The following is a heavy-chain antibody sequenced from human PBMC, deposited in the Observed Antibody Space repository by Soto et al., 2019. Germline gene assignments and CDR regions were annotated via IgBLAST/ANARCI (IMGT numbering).Heavy chain of an antibody. CDR1: GYPLTTYD. J-gene: IGHJ6*02. Sequence: XAGKVSCKASGYPLTTYDINWVRRAPGQGLEWLGWMDPNSGSTGYAQNFQGRITMTRNISRNTAHMELSSLQSEDTAVYYCARERKFDFWRKGLDVWAQGTTVTVSS. V-gene: IGHV1-8*01. CDR3: ARERKFDFWRKGLDV. D-gene: IGHD3-3*01. CDR2: MDPNSGST.